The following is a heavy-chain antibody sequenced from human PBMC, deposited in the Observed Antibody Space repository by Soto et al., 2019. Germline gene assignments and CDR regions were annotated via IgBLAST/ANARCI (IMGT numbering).Heavy chain of an antibody. CDR3: AGDRGYYYYSSGGCGAPYYYYGMDV. CDR2: IIPIFGTA. V-gene: IGHV1-69*13. CDR1: GGTFSIYA. J-gene: IGHJ6*02. Sequence: GASVKVSCKASGGTFSIYAISWVRQAPGQGLEWMGGIIPIFGTANYAQKFQGRVTITADESTSTAYMELSSLRSEDTAVYYCAGDRGYYYYSSGGCGAPYYYYGMDVWGQGTTVTVSS. D-gene: IGHD3-22*01.